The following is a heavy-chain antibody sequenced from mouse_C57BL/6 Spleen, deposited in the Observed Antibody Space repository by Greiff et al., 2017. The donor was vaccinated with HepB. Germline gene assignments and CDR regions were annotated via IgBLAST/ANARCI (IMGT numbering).Heavy chain of an antibody. D-gene: IGHD2-4*01. CDR2: IDPSDSYT. Sequence: QVQLQQPGAELVKPGASVKLSCKASGYTFTSYWMQWVKQRPGQGLEWIGEIDPSDSYTNYNQKFKGKATLTVDTSSSTAYMQLSSLTSEDSAVYYCAKYDYGVAYWGQGTLVTVSA. CDR3: AKYDYGVAY. CDR1: GYTFTSYW. V-gene: IGHV1-50*01. J-gene: IGHJ3*01.